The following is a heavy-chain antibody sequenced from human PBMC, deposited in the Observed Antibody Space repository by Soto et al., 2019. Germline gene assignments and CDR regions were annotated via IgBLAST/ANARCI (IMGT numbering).Heavy chain of an antibody. D-gene: IGHD2-21*02. CDR2: ISAYNGNT. V-gene: IGHV1-18*01. CDR1: GYTFPNFG. Sequence: QVQLVQSGAEVKKPGASVKVSCKASGYTFPNFGISWVRQAPGQGLEWMGWISAYNGNTNYAQNFQGRVNMTTDTSTSTAYMELRSLRSDGAAVYYGARGVTPIDYWGQGTLVTVSS. CDR3: ARGVTPIDY. J-gene: IGHJ4*02.